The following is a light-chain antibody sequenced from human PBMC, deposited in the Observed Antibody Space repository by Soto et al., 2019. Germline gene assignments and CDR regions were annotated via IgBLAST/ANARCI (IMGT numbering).Light chain of an antibody. CDR1: SSDVGGYNY. J-gene: IGLJ1*01. CDR3: SSYTSGSTFV. CDR2: DVS. V-gene: IGLV2-14*01. Sequence: QSALTQPASVSGSPGQSITISCTGTSSDVGGYNYVSWYQQHPGKAPKLMIYDVSNRPSGVSNRFSGSKSGNTASLTISGLQPEDEADYYCSSYTSGSTFVFGTGTKVTVL.